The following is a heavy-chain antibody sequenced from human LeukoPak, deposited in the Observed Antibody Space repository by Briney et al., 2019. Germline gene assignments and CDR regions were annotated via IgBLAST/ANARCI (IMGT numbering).Heavy chain of an antibody. V-gene: IGHV3-30*18. Sequence: PGRSLRLSCAASGFIFSTYGMHWVRQAPGKGLEWVAVISYDGSNKYYADSVKGRFTISRDNSKNTLYPQMNSLRAEDTAVYYCAKGRTGTRRDNFDYWGQGTLVTVSS. J-gene: IGHJ4*02. CDR1: GFIFSTYG. CDR2: ISYDGSNK. D-gene: IGHD1/OR15-1a*01. CDR3: AKGRTGTRRDNFDY.